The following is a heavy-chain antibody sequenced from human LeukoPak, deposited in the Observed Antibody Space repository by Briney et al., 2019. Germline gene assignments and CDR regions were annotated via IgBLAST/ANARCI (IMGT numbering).Heavy chain of an antibody. CDR1: GFTFSSYE. Sequence: GGSLRLSCAASGFTFSSYEMNWVRQAPGKGLEWVSYISSSGSTTYYADSVKGRFTISRDNAKNSLYLQMNSLRAEDTAVYYCARLDILTGNYYYFNFWGQGTLVTVSS. D-gene: IGHD3-9*01. CDR3: ARLDILTGNYYYFNF. CDR2: ISSSGSTT. V-gene: IGHV3-48*03. J-gene: IGHJ4*02.